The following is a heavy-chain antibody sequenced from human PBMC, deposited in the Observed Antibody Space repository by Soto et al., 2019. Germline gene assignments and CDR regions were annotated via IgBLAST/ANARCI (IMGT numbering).Heavy chain of an antibody. Sequence: QVQLVQSGAEVKKPGASVKVSCKASGYTFTSYGISWVRQAPGQGLEWMGWISAYNGKTNYAQKLQDRGTMTTDTDTRTAYMELRSRRADEAAGDYGAREAARAGLGYSYASRGYYDPWGQGTLGTVSS. D-gene: IGHD3-22*01. V-gene: IGHV1-18*04. CDR1: GYTFTSYG. CDR2: ISAYNGKT. CDR3: AREAARAGLGYSYASRGYYDP. J-gene: IGHJ5*02.